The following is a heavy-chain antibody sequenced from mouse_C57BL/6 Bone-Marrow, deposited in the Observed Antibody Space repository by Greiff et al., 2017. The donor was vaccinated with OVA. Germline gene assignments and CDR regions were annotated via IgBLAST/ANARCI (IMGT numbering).Heavy chain of an antibody. CDR3: ARTDYSNFSFDY. CDR1: GYTFTSYW. CDR2: IDPSDSET. V-gene: IGHV1-52*01. Sequence: QVQLQQPGAELVRPGSSVKLSCKASGYTFTSYWMHWVKQRPIQGLEWIGNIDPSDSETHYNQKFKDKATLTVDKSSSTAYMQLSSLTSEDSAVYYCARTDYSNFSFDYWGQGTTLTVSS. D-gene: IGHD2-5*01. J-gene: IGHJ2*01.